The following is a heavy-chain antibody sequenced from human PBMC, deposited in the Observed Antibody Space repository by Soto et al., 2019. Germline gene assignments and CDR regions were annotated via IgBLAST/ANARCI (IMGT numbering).Heavy chain of an antibody. CDR2: NSAGGSNT. CDR3: AKEYSTSFDY. CDR1: GFTFSNYA. D-gene: IGHD6-6*01. J-gene: IGHJ4*02. Sequence: VGSLRLSCAASGFTFSNYAMNWVRQAPGKGLEWVSANSAGGSNTDYADSVKGRFTISSDNSKNTLYLQMNSLRAEDTAVYYCAKEYSTSFDYWGQGTLVTVSS. V-gene: IGHV3-23*01.